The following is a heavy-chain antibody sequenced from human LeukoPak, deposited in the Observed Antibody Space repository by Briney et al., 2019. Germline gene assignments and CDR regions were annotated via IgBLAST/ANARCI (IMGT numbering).Heavy chain of an antibody. CDR3: AKNGGYSYGYPLDY. CDR1: GFTFSSYA. D-gene: IGHD5-18*01. V-gene: IGHV3-23*01. Sequence: PGGSLRLSCAASGFTFSSYAMSWVRQVPGKGLEWVSVISGSGDNTYYADSVKGRFTVSRDNSKNMLYLQMNSLRAEDTAVYYCAKNGGYSYGYPLDYWGQGTLVTVSS. CDR2: ISGSGDNT. J-gene: IGHJ4*02.